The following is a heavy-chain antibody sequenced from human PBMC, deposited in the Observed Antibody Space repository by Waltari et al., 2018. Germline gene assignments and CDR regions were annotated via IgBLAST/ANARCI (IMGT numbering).Heavy chain of an antibody. CDR3: AKVTWRPGLRFDP. Sequence: EVQLLESGGGLVQPGGSLRLSCAASGFTFSSYAMSWVRQAPGKGLEWVSAISGRGGSTYYADSVEGRFTISRDNSKNTLYLQMNSLRAEDTAVYYCAKVTWRPGLRFDPWGQGTLVTVSS. V-gene: IGHV3-23*01. CDR1: GFTFSSYA. J-gene: IGHJ5*02. CDR2: ISGRGGST. D-gene: IGHD3-3*01.